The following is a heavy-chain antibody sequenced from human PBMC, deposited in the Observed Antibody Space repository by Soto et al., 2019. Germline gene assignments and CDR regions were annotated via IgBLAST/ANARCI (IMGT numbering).Heavy chain of an antibody. D-gene: IGHD2-8*01. CDR3: AKNGQPPCYYYGMDV. CDR2: ISGYNGDT. V-gene: IGHV1-18*01. CDR1: GYTFTRYG. Sequence: QGQLVQSGGEAKKPGASVKVSCKASGYTFTRYGISWVRQAPGQGLEWMGWISGYNGDTNYAQKFQGRVTMTIDTSTSTAYMELRSLTSDDTAVYYCAKNGQPPCYYYGMDVWGQGTTVTVSS. J-gene: IGHJ6*02.